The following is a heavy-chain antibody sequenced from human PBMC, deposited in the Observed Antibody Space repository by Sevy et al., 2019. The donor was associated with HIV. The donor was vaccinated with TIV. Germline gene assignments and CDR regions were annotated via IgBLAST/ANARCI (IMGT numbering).Heavy chain of an antibody. D-gene: IGHD5-18*01. J-gene: IGHJ6*02. V-gene: IGHV3-23*01. Sequence: GGSLRLSCEASGFTFNKYAMSWVRQAPGKGLEWVSTLSGSGSSTYYADSVRVRFTISRVNSRNTLYLEVDSLRVEDTAVTYCARHVDSLMDRMFYGMDVWGQGTTVTVSS. CDR3: ARHVDSLMDRMFYGMDV. CDR1: GFTFNKYA. CDR2: LSGSGSST.